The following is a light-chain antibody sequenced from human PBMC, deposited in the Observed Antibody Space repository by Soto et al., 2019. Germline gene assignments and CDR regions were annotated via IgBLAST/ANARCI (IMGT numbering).Light chain of an antibody. V-gene: IGKV1-39*01. Sequence: DIPMTQSPGSLYASVGHRVTITCRASQSISSYLNWYQQKPGKAPKLLIYAASSLQSGVPSRFSGSGSGTDFTLTISSLQPEDFATYYCQQSYSTPRTFGQGTKLEIK. CDR3: QQSYSTPRT. CDR2: AAS. CDR1: QSISSY. J-gene: IGKJ2*01.